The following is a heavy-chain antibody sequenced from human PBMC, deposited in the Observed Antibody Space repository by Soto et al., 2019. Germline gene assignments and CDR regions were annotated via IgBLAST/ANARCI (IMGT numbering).Heavy chain of an antibody. J-gene: IGHJ4*02. Sequence: VPVKVSSKASGYTFTSYGISWVRQAPGQGLEWMGWISAYNGNTNYAQKLQGRVTMTTDTSTSTAYMELRSLRSDDTAVYYCARGYRTTKYYFDYWGQGTLLAFSS. CDR3: ARGYRTTKYYFDY. V-gene: IGHV1-18*01. CDR2: ISAYNGNT. CDR1: GYTFTSYG. D-gene: IGHD1-1*01.